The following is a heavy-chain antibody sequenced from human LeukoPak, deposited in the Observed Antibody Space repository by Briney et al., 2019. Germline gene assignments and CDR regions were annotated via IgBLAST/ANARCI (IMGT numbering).Heavy chain of an antibody. CDR2: IIPIFGTA. J-gene: IGHJ4*02. CDR3: ARDKGSWAPFRS. Sequence: SVKVSCKASGGTFSSYAISWVRQAPGQGLEWMGGIIPIFGTANYAQKFQGRVTITTDESTSTAYMELSGLRSEDTAVYYCARDKGSWAPFRSWGQGTLVTVSS. CDR1: GGTFSSYA. D-gene: IGHD3-10*01. V-gene: IGHV1-69*05.